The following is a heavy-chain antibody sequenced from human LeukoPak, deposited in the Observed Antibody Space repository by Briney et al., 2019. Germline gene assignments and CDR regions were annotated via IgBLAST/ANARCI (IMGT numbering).Heavy chain of an antibody. CDR3: ARRPTGGSYAIDY. V-gene: IGHV3-23*01. CDR2: ISGSGGST. J-gene: IGHJ4*02. D-gene: IGHD1-26*01. Sequence: GGSLRLSCAASGFTFSSYGMSWVRQAPGKGLEWVSAISGSGGSTYYADSGKGRFTISRDTVKNSLYLQMNSLRTEDPAVYDGARRPTGGSYAIDYWGQGTLVTVSS. CDR1: GFTFSSYG.